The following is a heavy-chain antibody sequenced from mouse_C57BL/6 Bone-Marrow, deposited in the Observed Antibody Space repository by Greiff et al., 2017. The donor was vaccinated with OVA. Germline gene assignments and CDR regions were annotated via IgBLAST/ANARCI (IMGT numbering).Heavy chain of an antibody. CDR2: ISDGGSYT. V-gene: IGHV5-4*01. CDR3: ARDAPMGYFDY. J-gene: IGHJ2*01. Sequence: EVKLQESGGGLVKPGGSLKLSCAASGFTFSSYAMSWVRQTPEKRLEWVATISDGGSYTYYPDNVKGRFTISRDNAKNNLYLQMSHLKSEDTAMYYCARDAPMGYFDYWGQGTTLTVSS. CDR1: GFTFSSYA.